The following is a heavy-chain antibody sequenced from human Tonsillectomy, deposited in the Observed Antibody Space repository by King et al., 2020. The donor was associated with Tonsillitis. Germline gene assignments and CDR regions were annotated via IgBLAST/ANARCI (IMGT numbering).Heavy chain of an antibody. D-gene: IGHD5-12*01. CDR2: ISRIGTNI. CDR3: ARRGQYGGYDVFDL. CDR1: GFTFSDYY. Sequence: VQLVESGGDLVKPGGSLRLSCAASGFTFSDYYMSWIRQAPGKGLEWVSYISRIGTNIDYADSVKGRFTISRDNAKNSLYLQMSSLGSDDTAVYYCARRGQYGGYDVFDLWGQGTLVTVSS. V-gene: IGHV3-11*01. J-gene: IGHJ5*02.